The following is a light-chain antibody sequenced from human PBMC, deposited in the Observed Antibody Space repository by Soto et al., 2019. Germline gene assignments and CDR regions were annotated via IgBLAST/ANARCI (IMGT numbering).Light chain of an antibody. Sequence: QSALTQPASVSGSPGQSITISCTGTSSDIGSYNLVSWYQQHPGKAPKLMIYEDNKRPSGVSNRFSGTKSGNTASLTIYNLQDEDEADYHCCSYADTRTYVFGPGTKLPVL. J-gene: IGLJ1*01. CDR1: SSDIGSYNL. CDR2: EDN. V-gene: IGLV2-23*01. CDR3: CSYADTRTYV.